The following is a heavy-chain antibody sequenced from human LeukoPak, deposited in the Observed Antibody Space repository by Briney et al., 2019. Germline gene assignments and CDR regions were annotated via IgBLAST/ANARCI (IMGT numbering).Heavy chain of an antibody. D-gene: IGHD2-2*01. Sequence: GGSLRLSCAASGFTCSTYSTNWVRQAPGKGLEWVSYIGRSSSPIYYADSVKGRFTISRDNAKNSLYLQMNGLRAEDTAVYYCARGPSSQFRTDYWGQGTLVTVSS. CDR3: ARGPSSQFRTDY. J-gene: IGHJ4*02. CDR1: GFTCSTYS. CDR2: IGRSSSPI. V-gene: IGHV3-48*01.